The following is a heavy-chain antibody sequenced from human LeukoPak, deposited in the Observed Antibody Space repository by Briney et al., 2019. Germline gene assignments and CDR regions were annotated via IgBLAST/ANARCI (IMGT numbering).Heavy chain of an antibody. CDR1: GFSFSSYA. V-gene: IGHV3-23*01. CDR2: ISGSGGST. Sequence: GGSLRLSCAASGFSFSSYAMSWVRQAPGKGLEWVSAISGSGGSTYYAESVKGRFTISIDNSKNTLYLQMNSLRAEDTAVYYCAKRIWPDYYYGMDVWGKGTTVTVSS. J-gene: IGHJ6*04. CDR3: AKRIWPDYYYGMDV.